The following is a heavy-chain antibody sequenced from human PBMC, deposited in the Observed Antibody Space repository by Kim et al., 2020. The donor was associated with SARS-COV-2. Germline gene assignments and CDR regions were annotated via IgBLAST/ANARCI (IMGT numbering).Heavy chain of an antibody. CDR1: GFTFSDYG. D-gene: IGHD2-21*01. CDR2: SFQGPNT. J-gene: IGHJ5*02. V-gene: IGHV3-23*05. CDR3: TRGGLWSDL. Sequence: GGSLRLSCVASGFTFSDYGMNWVRQAPGKGLEWVSSFQGPNTYYPDSVRGRFTISRDNSRDTLYLQMNSLRDDDTALYYCTRGGLWSDLWGQGTLVTVSS.